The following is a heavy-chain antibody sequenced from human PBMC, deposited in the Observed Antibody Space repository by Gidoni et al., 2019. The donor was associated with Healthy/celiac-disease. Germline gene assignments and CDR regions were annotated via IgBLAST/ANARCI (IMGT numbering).Heavy chain of an antibody. CDR2: IYSGCST. Sequence: EVQMVESGGGLVQPGGSMRLSCAASGITVSSNYMSWFRQAPGEGLEGVSVIYSGCSTYDADSVKGRFTISRDNSKNTLYLQMNSLRAEDTAVYYCARDRRGYSGSYYYWGQGTLVTVSS. D-gene: IGHD1-26*01. CDR3: ARDRRGYSGSYYY. J-gene: IGHJ4*02. V-gene: IGHV3-66*01. CDR1: GITVSSNY.